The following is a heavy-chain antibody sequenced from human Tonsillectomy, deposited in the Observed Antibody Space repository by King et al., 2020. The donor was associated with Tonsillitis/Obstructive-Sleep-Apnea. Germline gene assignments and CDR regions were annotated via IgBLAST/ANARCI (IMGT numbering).Heavy chain of an antibody. J-gene: IGHJ6*03. D-gene: IGHD3-3*01. Sequence: QLVQSGGGLVKPGGSLRLSCAASGFTFSSYSMNWVRQAPGKGLEWVSSISSSSSYIYYADSVKGRFTISRDNAKNSLYLQMNSLRAEDTAVYYCARGAPFWSGYSLYYYYYMDVWGKGTTVTVSS. CDR1: GFTFSSYS. CDR3: ARGAPFWSGYSLYYYYYMDV. V-gene: IGHV3-21*01. CDR2: ISSSSSYI.